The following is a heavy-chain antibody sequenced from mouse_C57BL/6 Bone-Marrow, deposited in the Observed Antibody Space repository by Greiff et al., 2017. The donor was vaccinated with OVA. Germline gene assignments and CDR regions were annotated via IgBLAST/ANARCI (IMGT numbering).Heavy chain of an antibody. D-gene: IGHD2-3*01. Sequence: EVQLQQSGAELVRPGASVKLSCTASGITIRDYYMHWVKQRPEQGLEWIGWIDPENGDTNYASKFQGKATITVDTSSNTAYLQLSSLTSEDTAVYDCDGYYYWGQGTTLTVSS. CDR2: IDPENGDT. CDR1: GITIRDYY. J-gene: IGHJ2*01. V-gene: IGHV14-4*01. CDR3: DGYYY.